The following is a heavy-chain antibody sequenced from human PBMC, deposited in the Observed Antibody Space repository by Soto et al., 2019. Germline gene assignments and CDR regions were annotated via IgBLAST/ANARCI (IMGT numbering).Heavy chain of an antibody. Sequence: GGSLRLSCAASGFTFSSYGMHWVRQAPGKGLEWVAVIWYDGSDKYYADSVKGRFTISRDNPKNTLYLQMNSLRAEDTAVYYCAKVLGYCSSSSCSRDSHYYYGMDVWGQGITVTVSS. CDR3: AKVLGYCSSSSCSRDSHYYYGMDV. D-gene: IGHD2-2*01. V-gene: IGHV3-33*03. CDR2: IWYDGSDK. J-gene: IGHJ6*02. CDR1: GFTFSSYG.